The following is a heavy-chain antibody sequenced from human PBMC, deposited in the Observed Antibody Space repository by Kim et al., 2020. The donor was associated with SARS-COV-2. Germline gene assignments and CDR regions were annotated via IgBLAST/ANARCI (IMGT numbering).Heavy chain of an antibody. D-gene: IGHD3-22*01. CDR1: GFTFSSYG. Sequence: GGSLRLSCAASGFTFSSYGMHWVRQAPGKGLEWVAVISYDGTNKYYADSVKGRFTICRDNSKNRNTLYLQMNSLRAEDTAVYYCARGGLHYDSSGDYYYYSVMDVWGQGTTVTVSS. CDR2: ISYDGTNK. J-gene: IGHJ6*02. CDR3: ARGGLHYDSSGDYYYYSVMDV. V-gene: IGHV3-30*03.